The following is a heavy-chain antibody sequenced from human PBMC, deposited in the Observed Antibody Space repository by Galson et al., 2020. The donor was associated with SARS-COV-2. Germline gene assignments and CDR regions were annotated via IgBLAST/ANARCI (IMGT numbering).Heavy chain of an antibody. CDR3: ARGAEDIVVVVAADDYYYYGMDV. CDR2: INSDGSSP. J-gene: IGHJ6*02. D-gene: IGHD2-15*01. CDR1: GFTFSSYW. Sequence: GGSLRLSCAASGFTFSSYWMHWVRQAPGKGLVWVSRINSDGSSPSYADSVKGRFTISRDNAKNTLYLQMNSLRAEDTAVYYCARGAEDIVVVVAADDYYYYGMDVWGQGTTVTVSS. V-gene: IGHV3-74*01.